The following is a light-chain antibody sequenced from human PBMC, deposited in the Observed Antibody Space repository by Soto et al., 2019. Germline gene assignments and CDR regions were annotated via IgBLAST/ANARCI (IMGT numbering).Light chain of an antibody. Sequence: QSVVTQEPSLTLFPGGTVTLTCGSSTGAVTNGHYPYWFQQKPGQAPRTLIYDTTNRHSWTPARFSGSLLGGKAALTLSGAQPEDEAEYYCLLSYNGPYVFGTGTKVTVL. CDR1: TGAVTNGHY. V-gene: IGLV7-46*01. CDR3: LLSYNGPYV. J-gene: IGLJ1*01. CDR2: DTT.